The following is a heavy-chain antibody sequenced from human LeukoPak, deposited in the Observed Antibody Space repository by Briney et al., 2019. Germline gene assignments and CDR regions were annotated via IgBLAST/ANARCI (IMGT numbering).Heavy chain of an antibody. CDR3: AKCRNPRGYDSSGY. Sequence: PGRSLRLSCAASGFTFSSYAMHWVRQAPGKGLEWVAVISYDGSNKYYADSVKGRFTISRDNSKNTLYLQMNSLRAEDTAVYYCAKCRNPRGYDSSGYWGQGTLVTVSS. CDR2: ISYDGSNK. V-gene: IGHV3-30-3*02. J-gene: IGHJ4*02. D-gene: IGHD3-22*01. CDR1: GFTFSSYA.